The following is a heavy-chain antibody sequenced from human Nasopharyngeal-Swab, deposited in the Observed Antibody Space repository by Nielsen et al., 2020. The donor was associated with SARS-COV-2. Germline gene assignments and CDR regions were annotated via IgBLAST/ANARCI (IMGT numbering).Heavy chain of an antibody. CDR3: ASSYYDFWSGYYYHGAFDI. J-gene: IGHJ3*02. CDR2: ISYDGSNE. V-gene: IGHV3-30*04. D-gene: IGHD3-3*01. Sequence: WIRQPPGKGLEWVAVISYDGSNEYYADSVKGRFTISRDNSKNTLYLQMNSLRAEDTAVYYCASSYYDFWSGYYYHGAFDIWGQGTMVTVSS.